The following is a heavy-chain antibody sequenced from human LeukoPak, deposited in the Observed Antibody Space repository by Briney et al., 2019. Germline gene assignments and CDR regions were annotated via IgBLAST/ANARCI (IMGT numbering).Heavy chain of an antibody. D-gene: IGHD2-8*01. J-gene: IGHJ5*02. CDR2: IYYSGST. CDR3: ARLFRYCTNGVCPANWFDP. Sequence: SETLSLTCTVSGGSISSYYRSWIRQPPGKGLEWIGYIYYSGSTNYNPSLKSRVTISVDTSKNQFSLKLSSVTAADTAVYYCARLFRYCTNGVCPANWFDPWGQGTLVTVSS. CDR1: GGSISSYY. V-gene: IGHV4-59*08.